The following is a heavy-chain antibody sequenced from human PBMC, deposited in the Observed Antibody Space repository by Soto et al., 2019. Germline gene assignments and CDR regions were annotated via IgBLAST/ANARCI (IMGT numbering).Heavy chain of an antibody. Sequence: GGSLRLSCAASGFTFSSSGMHWVRQAPGKGLEWVAVIWYDGSNKYYADSVKGRFTISRDNSKNTLYLQMNSLRAEDTAVYYCARDLNVGVFDYWGQGTLVTVSS. V-gene: IGHV3-33*01. CDR3: ARDLNVGVFDY. J-gene: IGHJ4*02. CDR2: IWYDGSNK. CDR1: GFTFSSSG.